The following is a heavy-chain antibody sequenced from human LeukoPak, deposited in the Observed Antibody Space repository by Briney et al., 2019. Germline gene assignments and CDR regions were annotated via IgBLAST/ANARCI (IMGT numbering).Heavy chain of an antibody. V-gene: IGHV4-39*01. CDR3: ARQAYYDSSGYTWFDY. Sequence: SETLSLTCTVSGGSITSSSYYWGWIRQPPGKGLEWIGSVYYSGNTYYNSSLKSRVTISVDTSKNQFSLKLSSVTAADTAVYYCARQAYYDSSGYTWFDYWGQGTLVTVSS. J-gene: IGHJ4*02. CDR1: GGSITSSSYY. CDR2: VYYSGNT. D-gene: IGHD3-22*01.